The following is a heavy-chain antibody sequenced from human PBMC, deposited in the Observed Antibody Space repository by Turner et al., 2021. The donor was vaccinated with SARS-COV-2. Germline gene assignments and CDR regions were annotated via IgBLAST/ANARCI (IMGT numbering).Heavy chain of an antibody. CDR1: GGSISSRSYH. D-gene: IGHD5-18*01. V-gene: IGHV4-39*01. CDR2: IYYSGSA. CDR3: ARLMDTAMDYYGTDV. Sequence: QLQLQESGPGLVKHSETLSLTCTGSGGSISSRSYHWGWIRQPPGKGLEWIGNIYYSGSAYYNPSLNSRVTISVDPSKNQFSLKLTSVTAADTAVYYCARLMDTAMDYYGTDVWGQGTTVTVSS. J-gene: IGHJ6*02.